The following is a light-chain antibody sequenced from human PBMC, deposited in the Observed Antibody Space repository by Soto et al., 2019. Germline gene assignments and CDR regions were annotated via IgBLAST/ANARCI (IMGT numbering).Light chain of an antibody. Sequence: QSALTQSPSLSAAPGQKVTISCSGSSSNMGNNYVSWYQQLPGTAPKLLIYDNNKRPSGIPDRFSGSKSGTSGTLDITGLKTGDEADYYCATWDGSLPGEVFGGGTKLTVL. J-gene: IGLJ2*01. CDR2: DNN. CDR1: SSNMGNNY. V-gene: IGLV1-51*01. CDR3: ATWDGSLPGEV.